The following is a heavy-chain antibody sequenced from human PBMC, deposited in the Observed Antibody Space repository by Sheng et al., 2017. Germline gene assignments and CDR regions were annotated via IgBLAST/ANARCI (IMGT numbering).Heavy chain of an antibody. Sequence: EVQLVETGGGLIQPGGSLRLSCAASGFTVSSNYMSWVRQAPGKGLEWVSVIYSGGSTYYADSVKGRFTISRDNSKNTLYLQMNSLRAEDTAVYYCARDRSIITGTSENYYYYMDVWGKGTTVTVSS. J-gene: IGHJ6*03. D-gene: IGHD1-20*01. CDR2: IYSGGST. CDR3: ARDRSIITGTSENYYYYMDV. V-gene: IGHV3-53*02. CDR1: GFTVSSNY.